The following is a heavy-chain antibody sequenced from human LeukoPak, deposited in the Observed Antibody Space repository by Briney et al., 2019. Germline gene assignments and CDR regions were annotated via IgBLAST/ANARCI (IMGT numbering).Heavy chain of an antibody. V-gene: IGHV3-23*01. Sequence: GGSLRLSCAASGFTFSSYAMSWVRQAPGKGLEWVSAISGSGGSTYYADSVKRRFTISRDNSKNTLYLQMNSLRAEDTAVYYCAKDPELEGLLGETNFDYWGQGTLVTVSS. CDR2: ISGSGGST. CDR3: AKDPELEGLLGETNFDY. CDR1: GFTFSSYA. J-gene: IGHJ4*02. D-gene: IGHD1-1*01.